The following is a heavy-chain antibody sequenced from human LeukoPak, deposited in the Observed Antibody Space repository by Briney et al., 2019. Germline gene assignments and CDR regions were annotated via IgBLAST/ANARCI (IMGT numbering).Heavy chain of an antibody. V-gene: IGHV4-61*02. CDR1: GGSISSGNYY. J-gene: IGHJ3*02. CDR2: IYSSGST. Sequence: SETLSLTCTVSGGSISSGNYYWGWIRQPAGKGLEWIGRIYSSGSTNHNPSLKSRVTISADTSKNQFSLKLSSVTGADTAVYYCASTDTNGGAFDIWGQGTMVTVSS. D-gene: IGHD2-8*01. CDR3: ASTDTNGGAFDI.